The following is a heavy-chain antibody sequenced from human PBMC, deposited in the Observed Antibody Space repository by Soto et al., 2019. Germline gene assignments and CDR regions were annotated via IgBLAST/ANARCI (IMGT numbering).Heavy chain of an antibody. CDR2: ISSSSRYI. J-gene: IGHJ1*01. CDR3: ARDLTTMTTAYFQH. Sequence: PVGSLSLSCASSGFTFSSYSMNWVRQAPGKGLEWVSSISSSSRYIYYADSVKGRFTISKDNAKNSLYLQMNSLRAEDTAVYYCARDLTTMTTAYFQHWGQGTLVTVSS. D-gene: IGHD4-17*01. V-gene: IGHV3-21*01. CDR1: GFTFSSYS.